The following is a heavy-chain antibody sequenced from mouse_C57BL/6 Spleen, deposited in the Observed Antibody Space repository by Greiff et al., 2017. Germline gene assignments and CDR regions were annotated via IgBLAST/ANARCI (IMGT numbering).Heavy chain of an antibody. CDR3: ARRGDYPYYFDY. Sequence: QVQLQQPGAELVRPGSSVKLSCKASGYTFTSYWMDWVKQRPGQGLEWIGNIYPSDSETHYNQKFKDKATLTVDKSSSTAYMQLSSLTSEDSAVYYCARRGDYPYYFDYWGQGTTLTVSS. J-gene: IGHJ2*01. D-gene: IGHD2-4*01. V-gene: IGHV1-61*01. CDR1: GYTFTSYW. CDR2: IYPSDSET.